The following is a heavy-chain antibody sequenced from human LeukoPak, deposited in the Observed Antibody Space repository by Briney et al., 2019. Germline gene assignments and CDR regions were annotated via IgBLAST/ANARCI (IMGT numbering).Heavy chain of an antibody. D-gene: IGHD5-18*01. CDR1: GGSFSGYY. CDR2: INHSGST. Sequence: SETLSLTCAVYGGSFSGYYWSWIRQPPGKGLEWIGEINHSGSTNYNPSLKSRVSISVDTSKNQFSLKLSSVTAADTAVYYCARGGGIQLWGFVYWGQGTLVTVSS. CDR3: ARGGGIQLWGFVY. V-gene: IGHV4-34*01. J-gene: IGHJ4*02.